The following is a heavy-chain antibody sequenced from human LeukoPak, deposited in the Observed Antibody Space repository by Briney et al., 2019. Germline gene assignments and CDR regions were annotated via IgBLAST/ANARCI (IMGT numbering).Heavy chain of an antibody. CDR3: AKGDRAYSDYYYYGMDV. J-gene: IGHJ6*02. D-gene: IGHD6-13*01. V-gene: IGHV3-30*02. CDR2: IRYDGSNK. CDR1: GFTFSSYG. Sequence: PGGSLRLSCAASGFTFSSYGMHWVRQAPGKGLEWVAFIRYDGSNKYYADSVKGRFTISRDNSKNTLYLQMNSLRAEDTAVYYCAKGDRAYSDYYYYGMDVWGQGTTVTVSS.